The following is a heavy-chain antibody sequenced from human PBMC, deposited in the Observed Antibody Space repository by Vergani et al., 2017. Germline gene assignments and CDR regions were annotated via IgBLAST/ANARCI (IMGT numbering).Heavy chain of an antibody. CDR1: GGSISSYY. CDR3: ARNPYCCGDCCSDAFDI. CDR2: IYYSGST. Sequence: VQLQESGPGLVKPSETLSLTCTASGGSISSYYWSWIRQPPGKGLEWIGYIYYSGSTNYNPSLKSRVTISVDTSKNQFSLKLSSVTAADTAVYYCARNPYCCGDCCSDAFDIWGQGTMVTVSS. D-gene: IGHD2-21*02. J-gene: IGHJ3*02. V-gene: IGHV4-59*01.